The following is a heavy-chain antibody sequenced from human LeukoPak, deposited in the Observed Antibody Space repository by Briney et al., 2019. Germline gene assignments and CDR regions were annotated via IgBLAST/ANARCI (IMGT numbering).Heavy chain of an antibody. CDR1: GFTFSSHA. Sequence: PGGSLRLSCAASGFTFSSHAMGWVRQAPGKGLEWVSSINERGDDTYYADSVKGRFTISRDNSKNTLFLQMNSLRAEDTAVYYCVRGLVGIIHYAMDVWGQGTTVTVSS. CDR2: INERGDDT. V-gene: IGHV3-23*01. D-gene: IGHD6-6*01. CDR3: VRGLVGIIHYAMDV. J-gene: IGHJ6*02.